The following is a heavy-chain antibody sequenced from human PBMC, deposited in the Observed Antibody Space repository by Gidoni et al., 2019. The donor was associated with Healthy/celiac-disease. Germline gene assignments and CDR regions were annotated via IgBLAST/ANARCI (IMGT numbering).Heavy chain of an antibody. Sequence: VQLVASAGGLVRPGGSLRLSRAAPGFTSSSDGMTWVRQAPGQGLARVANIKQDGSEKYYVDSVKGRFTISRDNAKNSLYLQMNSLRAEDTAVYYCARDQTLQITMIVVVSTDFDYWGQGTLVTVSS. V-gene: IGHV3-7*01. CDR2: IKQDGSEK. D-gene: IGHD3-22*01. J-gene: IGHJ4*02. CDR1: GFTSSSDG. CDR3: ARDQTLQITMIVVVSTDFDY.